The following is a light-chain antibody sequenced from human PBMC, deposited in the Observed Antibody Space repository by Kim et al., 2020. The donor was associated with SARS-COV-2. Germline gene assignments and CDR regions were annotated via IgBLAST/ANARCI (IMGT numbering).Light chain of an antibody. CDR2: YDR. CDR1: YIGTKS. CDR3: QVWDSGSDHYV. V-gene: IGLV3-21*04. J-gene: IGLJ1*01. Sequence: PGKPASVTGGGNYIGTKSVLWFEQKPGQAPVLVIYYDRDRPSGIPERFSGSNSGNTATLTISRVEAGDEADYYCQVWDSGSDHYVFGPGTKVTVL.